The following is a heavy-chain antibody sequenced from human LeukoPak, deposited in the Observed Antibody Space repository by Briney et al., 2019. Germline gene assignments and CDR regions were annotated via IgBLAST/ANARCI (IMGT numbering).Heavy chain of an antibody. J-gene: IGHJ6*03. CDR3: ARSGGYCSSTSCYYYYYMDV. CDR1: GGTFSSYA. Sequence: SVKVSCKASGGTFSSYAISWVRLAPGQGLEWMGGIIPTFGTANYAQKFQGRVTITADESTSTAYMELSSLRSEDTAVYYCARSGGYCSSTSCYYYYYMDVWGKGTTVTISS. CDR2: IIPTFGTA. D-gene: IGHD2-2*01. V-gene: IGHV1-69*13.